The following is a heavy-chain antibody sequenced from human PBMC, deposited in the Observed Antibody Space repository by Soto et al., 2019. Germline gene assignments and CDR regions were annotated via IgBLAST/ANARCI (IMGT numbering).Heavy chain of an antibody. D-gene: IGHD3-3*01. V-gene: IGHV4-38-2*01. CDR3: AGSILRFLEWSSDAFDI. Sequence: SETLSLTCAVSGYSISSGYYWGWIRQPPGKGLEWIGSIYHSGSTYYNPSLKSRVTISVDTSKNQFSLKLSSVTAADTAVYYCAGSILRFLEWSSDAFDIWGQGTMVTV. J-gene: IGHJ3*02. CDR2: IYHSGST. CDR1: GYSISSGYY.